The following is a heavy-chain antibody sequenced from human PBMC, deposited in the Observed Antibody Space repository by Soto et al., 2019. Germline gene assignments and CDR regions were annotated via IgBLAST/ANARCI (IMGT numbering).Heavy chain of an antibody. Sequence: APVKVSCKASGFSFTGYYIHWLRQAPGQGLEWMGWINAHSGGTEYAQKFQGRVTLTRDTSIATAYLTLTSLTSDDTALYYCAKDLTRQLAYWLDPWGQGTLVTVSS. V-gene: IGHV1-2*02. CDR2: INAHSGGT. CDR1: GFSFTGYY. CDR3: AKDLTRQLAYWLDP. J-gene: IGHJ5*02. D-gene: IGHD6-6*01.